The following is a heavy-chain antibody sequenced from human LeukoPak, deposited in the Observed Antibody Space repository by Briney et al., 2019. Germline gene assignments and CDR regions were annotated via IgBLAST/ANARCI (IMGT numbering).Heavy chain of an antibody. J-gene: IGHJ4*02. CDR2: IYYGGST. Sequence: SETLSLTCTVSGGSNSSSSYYWGWIRQPPGKGLEWIGSIYYGGSTYYNPSLKSRVTISVDTSKNQFSLKLSSVTAADTAVYYCARQEYSSSGVDYWGQGTLVTVSS. CDR3: ARQEYSSSGVDY. V-gene: IGHV4-39*01. CDR1: GGSNSSSSYY. D-gene: IGHD6-6*01.